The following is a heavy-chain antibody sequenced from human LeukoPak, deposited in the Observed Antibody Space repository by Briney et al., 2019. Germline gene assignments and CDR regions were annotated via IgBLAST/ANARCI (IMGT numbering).Heavy chain of an antibody. V-gene: IGHV1-69*13. J-gene: IGHJ4*02. CDR2: YIPMFGTA. D-gene: IGHD1-26*01. Sequence: ASVKVSCKASGGTFSRYAISWVRQAPGQGLEWMGGYIPMFGTANYAQNFQNRVTITADESTSTFSMEVSTLRPEDTAVYFCAGASSKWELSFWGQGTLVTVSS. CDR1: GGTFSRYA. CDR3: AGASSKWELSF.